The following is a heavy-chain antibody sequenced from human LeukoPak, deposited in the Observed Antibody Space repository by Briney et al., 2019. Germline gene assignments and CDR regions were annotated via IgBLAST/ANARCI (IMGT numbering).Heavy chain of an antibody. Sequence: GGSLRLSCAASGFTFTNHAMQWVRQAPGKGLEYVSAISGNGGSTYYANSVKGRFTISRDKSKNTVYLQMDSLRAEDMAVYYCARAGVIRYVAWLINYYMDVWGKGTTVTVSS. J-gene: IGHJ6*03. CDR2: ISGNGGST. CDR3: ARAGVIRYVAWLINYYMDV. V-gene: IGHV3-64*01. D-gene: IGHD3-9*01. CDR1: GFTFTNHA.